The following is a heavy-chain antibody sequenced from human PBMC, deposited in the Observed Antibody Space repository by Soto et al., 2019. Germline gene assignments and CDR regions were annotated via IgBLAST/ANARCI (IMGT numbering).Heavy chain of an antibody. CDR3: ASHVEVPGWDDAFEI. CDR1: GYRFTSYW. D-gene: IGHD6-19*01. V-gene: IGHV5-51*01. CDR2: IYPGDSDT. J-gene: IGHJ3*02. Sequence: GESLKISCKGSGYRFTSYWIGWVRQKPGKGLEWMAIIYPGDSDTRYSPSFQGQVTISADKSISTVYLQWSSLKATDTALFSCASHVEVPGWDDAFEIWGQGTMVSVS.